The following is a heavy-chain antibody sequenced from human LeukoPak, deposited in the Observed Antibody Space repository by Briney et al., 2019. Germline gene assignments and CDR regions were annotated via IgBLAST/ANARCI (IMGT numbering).Heavy chain of an antibody. CDR3: ARAGYSYGFGGYYYYYYMDV. CDR2: INHSGST. J-gene: IGHJ6*03. CDR1: GGSFSSYY. V-gene: IGHV4-34*01. D-gene: IGHD5-18*01. Sequence: PSETQSLTCAVYGGSFSSYYWSWIRQPPGKGLEWIGEINHSGSTNYNPSLKSRVTISVDTSKNQFSLKLSSVTAADTAVYYCARAGYSYGFGGYYYYYYMDVWGKGTTVTVSS.